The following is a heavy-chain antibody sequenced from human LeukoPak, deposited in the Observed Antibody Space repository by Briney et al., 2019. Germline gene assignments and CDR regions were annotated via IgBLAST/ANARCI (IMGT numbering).Heavy chain of an antibody. D-gene: IGHD2-21*02. CDR3: ASEPRTAISGYYFDY. J-gene: IGHJ4*02. CDR1: GGSISSGLYY. V-gene: IGHV4-31*03. CDR2: IYYTGST. Sequence: PSQTLSLTCTVSGGSISSGLYYWSWIRQHPGKGLEWIGYIYYTGSTYYNPSLKSRVTISVDTSKNQFSLKLSSVTAADTAVYYCASEPRTAISGYYFDYWGQGTPVPVSS.